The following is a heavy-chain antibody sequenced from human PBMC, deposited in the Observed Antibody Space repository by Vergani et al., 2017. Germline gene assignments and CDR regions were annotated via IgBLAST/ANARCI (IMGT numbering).Heavy chain of an antibody. CDR1: GGTFSSYA. J-gene: IGHJ4*02. Sequence: QVQLVQSGAEVKKPGSSVKVSCKASGGTFSSYAISWVRQAPGQGLEWMGGIIHIFGIANYAQKFQGRVTITADKSTSTAYMELSSLRSEDTAVYYCAFFLQGGYGDYAVVYWGQGTLVTVSS. CDR3: AFFLQGGYGDYAVVY. V-gene: IGHV1-69*17. D-gene: IGHD4-17*01. CDR2: IIHIFGIA.